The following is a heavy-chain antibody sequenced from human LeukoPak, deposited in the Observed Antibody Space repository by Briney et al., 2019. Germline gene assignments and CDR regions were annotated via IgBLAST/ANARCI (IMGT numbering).Heavy chain of an antibody. CDR2: IYYSGST. Sequence: SETLSLTCTVSGGSISSGDYYWSWIRQPPGKGLEWIGYIYYSGSTYYNPSLKSRVTISVGRSKNQFSLKLSSVTAADTAVYYCARGRYSSSWVFDYWGQGTLVTVSS. J-gene: IGHJ4*02. D-gene: IGHD6-13*01. CDR1: GGSISSGDYY. CDR3: ARGRYSSSWVFDY. V-gene: IGHV4-30-4*01.